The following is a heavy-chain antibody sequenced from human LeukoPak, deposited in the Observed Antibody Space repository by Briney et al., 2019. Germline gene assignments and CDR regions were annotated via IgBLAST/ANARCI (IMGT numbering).Heavy chain of an antibody. CDR2: IYYSGST. CDR1: GGSISSSSYY. D-gene: IGHD3-22*01. V-gene: IGHV4-39*01. J-gene: IGHJ3*02. CDR3: ARSRRYYDSSGYPLDAFDI. Sequence: SETLSLTCTVSGGSISSSSYYWGWIRQPPGKGLEWIGSIYYSGSTYYNPSLKSRVTISVDTSKNQFSLKLSSVTAADTAVYYCARSRRYYDSSGYPLDAFDIWGQGTMVTVSS.